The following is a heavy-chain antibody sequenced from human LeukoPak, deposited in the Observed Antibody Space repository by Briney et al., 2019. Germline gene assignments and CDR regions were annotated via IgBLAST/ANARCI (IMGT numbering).Heavy chain of an antibody. V-gene: IGHV1-8*01. CDR1: GYTHTSHD. Sequence: ASVKVSCKASGYTHTSHDINWVRQATGQGLEWMGWINPNSGDTGYAQKFQGRVTMTRDTSVSTAYMELSSLTSEDTAVYYRARAGGDDGDYSHYYYYMDVWGSGTMVTVSS. J-gene: IGHJ6*03. CDR3: ARAGGDDGDYSHYYYYMDV. D-gene: IGHD4-17*01. CDR2: INPNSGDT.